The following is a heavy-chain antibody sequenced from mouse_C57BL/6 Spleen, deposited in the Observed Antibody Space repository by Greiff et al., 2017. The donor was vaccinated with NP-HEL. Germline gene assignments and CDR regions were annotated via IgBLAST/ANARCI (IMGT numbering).Heavy chain of an antibody. CDR3: ARKGDYDYAMDY. V-gene: IGHV1-64*01. Sequence: QVQLQQSGAELVKPGASVKLSCKASGYTFTSYWMHWVKQRPGQGLEWIGMIHPNSGSTNYNEKFKSKATLTVDKSSSTAYMQLSSLTSEDSAVYYCARKGDYDYAMDYWGQGTSVTVSS. CDR2: IHPNSGST. D-gene: IGHD2-4*01. J-gene: IGHJ4*01. CDR1: GYTFTSYW.